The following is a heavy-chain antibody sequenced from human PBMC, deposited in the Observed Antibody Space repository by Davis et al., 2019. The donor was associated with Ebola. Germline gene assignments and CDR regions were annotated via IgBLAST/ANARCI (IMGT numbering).Heavy chain of an antibody. CDR3: AREPTGNYYYFYGMDV. Sequence: GESLKISCLASGFTFSSYAMHWVRQAPGKGLEWVAVISYDGSNKYYADSVKGRFTISRDNSKNTLHLQMHSLRVEDTAVYFCAREPTGNYYYFYGMDVWGKGTTVSVSS. CDR2: ISYDGSNK. D-gene: IGHD4-11*01. J-gene: IGHJ6*04. V-gene: IGHV3-30*14. CDR1: GFTFSSYA.